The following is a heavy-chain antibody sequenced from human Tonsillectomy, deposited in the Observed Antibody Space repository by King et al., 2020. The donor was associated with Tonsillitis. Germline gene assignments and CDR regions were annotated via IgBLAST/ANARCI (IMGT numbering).Heavy chain of an antibody. Sequence: QLVQSGGGVVQPGRSLRLYWAASGFTFSNYAMHWVRQAPGKGLEWVAVISDDGSNKYYADSVKGRFTISRDNSKNTLYLQMNNLGAEDTAVYYCVRVGTSGSYGSWGHGTLVTVSS. J-gene: IGHJ5*01. V-gene: IGHV3-30-3*01. CDR2: ISDDGSNK. D-gene: IGHD1-26*01. CDR3: VRVGTSGSYGS. CDR1: GFTFSNYA.